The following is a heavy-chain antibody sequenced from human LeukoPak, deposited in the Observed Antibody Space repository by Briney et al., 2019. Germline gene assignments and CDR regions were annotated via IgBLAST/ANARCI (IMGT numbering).Heavy chain of an antibody. CDR2: INLDGNGR. Sequence: GGSLRLSCAASGFFFSNYWMSWVRQAQGKGLEWVANINLDGNGRFYVDSVKGRFTISRDNNKKSVYLQMNSLRAEDTAVYYCARPYYDFWSGYYRGCAFDIWGQGTMVTVSS. D-gene: IGHD3-3*01. CDR3: ARPYYDFWSGYYRGCAFDI. CDR1: GFFFSNYW. J-gene: IGHJ3*02. V-gene: IGHV3-7*01.